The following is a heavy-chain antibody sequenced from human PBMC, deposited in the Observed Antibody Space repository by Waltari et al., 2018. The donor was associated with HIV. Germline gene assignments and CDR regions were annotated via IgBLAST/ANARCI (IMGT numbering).Heavy chain of an antibody. CDR1: GFTFDDYA. J-gene: IGHJ4*02. CDR3: AKDLAPYGSHGWSLDY. D-gene: IGHD6-19*01. V-gene: IGHV3-9*01. CDR2: ISWNIGSI. Sequence: EVQLVESGGGLVQPGRSLRLSCAASGFTFDDYAMHWVRQAPGKGRECFSGISWNIGSIGYADSVKGRFTISRDNAKNSLYLQMNSLRAEDTALYYCAKDLAPYGSHGWSLDYWGQGTLVTVSS.